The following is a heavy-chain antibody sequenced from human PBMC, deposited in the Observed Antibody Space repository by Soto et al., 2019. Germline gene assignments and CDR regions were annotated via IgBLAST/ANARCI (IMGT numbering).Heavy chain of an antibody. CDR1: GFTFGTCA. Sequence: EVQLLESGGGLVQPGGSLRLSCAASGFTFGTCAMNWVRQAPGKGLEWVSSISGGGDRTYYGDSMKGRFTISRDNSKNTLYLQINSLRADDTAVYYCAKQAVVVAATPWFDPWGQGTLVTVSS. J-gene: IGHJ5*02. V-gene: IGHV3-23*01. D-gene: IGHD2-15*01. CDR3: AKQAVVVAATPWFDP. CDR2: ISGGGDRT.